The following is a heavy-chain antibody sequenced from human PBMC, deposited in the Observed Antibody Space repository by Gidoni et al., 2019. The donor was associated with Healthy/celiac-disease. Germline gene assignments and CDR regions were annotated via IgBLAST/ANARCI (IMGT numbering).Heavy chain of an antibody. D-gene: IGHD2-21*02. CDR1: GCTFSSYS. CDR3: ARAREAYCGGDCFNDAFDI. CDR2: ISSSCSYI. Sequence: EVQLVESGGGLGKPGGSRRLSWAASGCTFSSYSMTWVRQAPGKGLEWVSSISSSCSYISYADSVTGRFTISRDNAKNSLYLQMNSLRAEDTAVYYCARAREAYCGGDCFNDAFDIWGQGTMVTVSS. V-gene: IGHV3-21*01. J-gene: IGHJ3*02.